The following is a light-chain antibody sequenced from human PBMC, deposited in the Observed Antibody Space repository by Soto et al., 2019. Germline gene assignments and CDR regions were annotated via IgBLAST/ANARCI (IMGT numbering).Light chain of an antibody. CDR2: EVN. J-gene: IGLJ1*01. V-gene: IGLV2-14*01. CDR3: SSHSSSSAYYV. Sequence: QSALTQPASVSGSPGQPITISCTGTSSDIGYYDYVSWYQHHSGKAPKLIIYEVNSRPSGVSNRFSGSKSVNTASLTISGLQAEDEADYFCSSHSSSSAYYVFGTGTKLTVL. CDR1: SSDIGYYDY.